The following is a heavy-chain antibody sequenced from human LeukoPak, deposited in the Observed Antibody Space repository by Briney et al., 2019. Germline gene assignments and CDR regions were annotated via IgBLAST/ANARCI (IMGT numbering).Heavy chain of an antibody. J-gene: IGHJ3*02. V-gene: IGHV3-15*01. Sequence: PGGSLRLSCAASGFTFSNAWMSWVRQAPGKGLEWVGRTKSKTDGGTTDYAAPVKGRFTISRDDSKNTLYLQMNSLKTEDTAVYYCTTASRYCSGGSCFFDAFDIWGQGTMVTVSS. D-gene: IGHD2-15*01. CDR2: TKSKTDGGTT. CDR3: TTASRYCSGGSCFFDAFDI. CDR1: GFTFSNAW.